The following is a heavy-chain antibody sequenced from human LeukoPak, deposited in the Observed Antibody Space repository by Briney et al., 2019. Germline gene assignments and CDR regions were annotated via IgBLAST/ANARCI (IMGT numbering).Heavy chain of an antibody. CDR1: GFTFSSYE. Sequence: GGSLRLSCAASGFTFSSYEMNWLRQAPGKGLEWVSYISSSGSTIYYADSVKGRFTISRDIAKNSLYLQMNSLRAEDTAVYYCARSSSWYGPFDYWGQGTLVTVSS. J-gene: IGHJ4*02. CDR3: ARSSSWYGPFDY. V-gene: IGHV3-48*03. CDR2: ISSSGSTI. D-gene: IGHD6-13*01.